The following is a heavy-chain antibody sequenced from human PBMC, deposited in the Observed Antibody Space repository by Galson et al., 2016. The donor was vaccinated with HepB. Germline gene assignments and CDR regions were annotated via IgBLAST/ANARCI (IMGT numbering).Heavy chain of an antibody. CDR2: ISSSSSYI. D-gene: IGHD6-13*01. V-gene: IGHV3-21*01. J-gene: IGHJ4*02. CDR1: GFTFSSYS. Sequence: SLRLSCAASGFTFSSYSMNWVRHAPGKGLEWVSFISSSSSYIYYADSVKGRFTISRDNAKNSVYLQMNSLRAEDTAVYYCARFLDNPERMSSSWYVAFSIWGQGTLVTVSS. CDR3: ARFLDNPERMSSSWYVAFSI.